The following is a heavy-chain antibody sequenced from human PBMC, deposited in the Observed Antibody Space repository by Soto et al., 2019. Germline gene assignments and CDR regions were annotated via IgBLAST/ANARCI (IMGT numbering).Heavy chain of an antibody. D-gene: IGHD2-2*01. J-gene: IGHJ6*02. V-gene: IGHV1-2*02. CDR1: GDTFTDYY. CDR2: INPNSGAT. Sequence: ASVKVSCKAAGDTFTDYYIHWVRQAPGQGLEWMGWINPNSGATNYAQKFQGRVTMTRDTSISTAYMELSRLRTDDTAVYYCATDIVPAAISFYGMDVWGQGTMVTVYS. CDR3: ATDIVPAAISFYGMDV.